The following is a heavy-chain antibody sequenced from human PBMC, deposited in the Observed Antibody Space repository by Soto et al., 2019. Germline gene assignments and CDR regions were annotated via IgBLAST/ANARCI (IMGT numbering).Heavy chain of an antibody. CDR1: GFTFSSYD. J-gene: IGHJ4*02. V-gene: IGHV3-23*01. Sequence: GGSLRLSCAASGFTFSSYDMNWVRQAPGKGLEWGSAIGVYANTYYADSVKGRFTISRDDSRNTVHLQLNSLRVDDTAVYYCAKESTVGSPGDYFDSWGQGTLVTVSS. D-gene: IGHD1-26*01. CDR2: IGVYANT. CDR3: AKESTVGSPGDYFDS.